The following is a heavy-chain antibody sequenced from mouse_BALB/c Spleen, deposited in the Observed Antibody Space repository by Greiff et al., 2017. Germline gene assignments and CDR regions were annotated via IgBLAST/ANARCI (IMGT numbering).Heavy chain of an antibody. CDR2: ISSGGSYT. D-gene: IGHD3-1*01. Sequence: EVQLVESGGGLVKPGGSLKLSCAASGFTFSSYAMSWVRQSPEKRLEWVAEISSGGSYTYYPDTVTGRFTISRDNAKNTLYLEMSSLRSEDTAMYYCARDQSSGYAMDYWGQGTSVTVSS. CDR3: ARDQSSGYAMDY. CDR1: GFTFSSYA. V-gene: IGHV5-9-4*01. J-gene: IGHJ4*01.